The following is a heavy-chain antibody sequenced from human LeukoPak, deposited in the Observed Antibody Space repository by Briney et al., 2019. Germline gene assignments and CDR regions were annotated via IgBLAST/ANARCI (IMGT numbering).Heavy chain of an antibody. V-gene: IGHV1-8*03. D-gene: IGHD5-12*01. J-gene: IGHJ4*02. CDR1: GYTFTSYD. CDR2: MNPNNGNT. CDR3: ARGDPRLRLLGY. Sequence: GASVKVSCKASGYTFTSYDINWVRQATGQGLEWMGWMNPNNGNTGFAQKFQGRVTITGNTSISTAYMELTSLTFDDTAVYYCARGDPRLRLLGYWGQGTPVTVSS.